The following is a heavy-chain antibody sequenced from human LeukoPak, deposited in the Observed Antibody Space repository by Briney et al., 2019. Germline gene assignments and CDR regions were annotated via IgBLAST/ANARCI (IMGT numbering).Heavy chain of an antibody. CDR3: ATDHGLEAFDI. Sequence: PGGSLRLSCAASGFTFNSFAMNWVRQAPGKGLEWVSGISDSGGSTYYADSVKGRFTISRDNSKNTLYLQMNSLRAEDTAVFYCATDHGLEAFDIWGQGTLVTVSS. V-gene: IGHV3-23*01. D-gene: IGHD3/OR15-3a*01. J-gene: IGHJ3*02. CDR1: GFTFNSFA. CDR2: ISDSGGST.